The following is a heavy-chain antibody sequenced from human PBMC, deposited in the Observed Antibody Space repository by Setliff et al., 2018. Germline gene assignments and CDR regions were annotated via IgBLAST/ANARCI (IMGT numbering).Heavy chain of an antibody. J-gene: IGHJ3*02. Sequence: PSETLSLTCAVFDGSFSDYYWSWFRQPPGKGLEWIGEINHYGSTKYKSSLRSRVTISVDTSKNQFSLKLNSVTAADTAMYYCARVFGDNDLPDIWGRGTMVTVSS. CDR1: DGSFSDYY. V-gene: IGHV4-34*01. D-gene: IGHD2-21*02. CDR3: ARVFGDNDLPDI. CDR2: INHYGST.